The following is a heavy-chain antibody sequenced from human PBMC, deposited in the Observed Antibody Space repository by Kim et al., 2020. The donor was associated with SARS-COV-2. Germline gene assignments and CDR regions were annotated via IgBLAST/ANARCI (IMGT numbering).Heavy chain of an antibody. V-gene: IGHV4-30-4*01. Sequence: SETLSLTCTVSGGSISSGDYYWSWIRQSPEKGLEWIGYIYHSGSTSYNPSLQSRVTISVDTPKNQFSLKVSSVTAADTAIYYCARENLYNWNVRNAFNI. CDR3: ARENLYNWNVRNAFNI. D-gene: IGHD1-1*01. J-gene: IGHJ3*02. CDR1: GGSISSGDYY. CDR2: IYHSGST.